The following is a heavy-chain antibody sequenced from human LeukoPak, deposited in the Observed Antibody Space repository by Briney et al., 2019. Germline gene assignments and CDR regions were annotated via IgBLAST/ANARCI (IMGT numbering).Heavy chain of an antibody. V-gene: IGHV3-48*03. CDR3: ARGRSRQDY. CDR2: ISSGGTTI. D-gene: IGHD3-16*02. J-gene: IGHJ4*02. Sequence: GGSLRLSCTASGFTFSSYEMNWVRQAPGKGLEWVSYISSGGTTIYYADSVKGRFTISRDNAKNSLYLQMNSLRAEDTAVYYCARGRSRQDYWGQGTLVTVSS. CDR1: GFTFSSYE.